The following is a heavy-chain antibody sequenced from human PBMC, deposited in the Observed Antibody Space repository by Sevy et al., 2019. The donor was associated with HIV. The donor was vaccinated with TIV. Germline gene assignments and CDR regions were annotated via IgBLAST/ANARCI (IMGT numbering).Heavy chain of an antibody. CDR1: GFTFRSYG. CDR2: ISNDGGNQ. CDR3: AKDVSDGYNYFLDF. V-gene: IGHV3-30*18. D-gene: IGHD5-12*01. J-gene: IGHJ4*02. Sequence: GGSLRLSCAASGFTFRSYGMHWVRQAPGKGLEWVAVISNDGGNQYYADSVKGRFTISRDNSKNTVYLQMNSLRAEDTAVYYCAKDVSDGYNYFLDFWCQGALVTVSS.